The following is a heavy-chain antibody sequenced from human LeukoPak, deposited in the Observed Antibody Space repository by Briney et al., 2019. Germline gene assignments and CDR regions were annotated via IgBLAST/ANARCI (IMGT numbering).Heavy chain of an antibody. V-gene: IGHV4-4*07. CDR2: IYSSGST. CDR3: ARNVYGSGSYYLDY. D-gene: IGHD3-10*01. Sequence: KPSETLALTCIVSGGSLSNYYWSLIREPPRKGLEWIGRIYSSGSTNYNPSLKSRVTMSVDTSKNQFSMKLSSVTAADTAVYYCARNVYGSGSYYLDYWGQGTLVTVSS. J-gene: IGHJ4*02. CDR1: GGSLSNYY.